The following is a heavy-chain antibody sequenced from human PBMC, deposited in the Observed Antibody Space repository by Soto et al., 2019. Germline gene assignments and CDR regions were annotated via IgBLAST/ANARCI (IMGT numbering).Heavy chain of an antibody. J-gene: IGHJ4*02. CDR1: GFTFDDYA. Sequence: PGGSLRLSCAASGFTFDDYAMHWVRQAPGKGLEWVSGISWNSGSIGYADSVKGRFTISRDNAKNSLYLQMNSLRAEDTALYYCAKDQAYGSGSYFDYWGQGTLVTVSS. V-gene: IGHV3-9*01. CDR2: ISWNSGSI. D-gene: IGHD3-10*01. CDR3: AKDQAYGSGSYFDY.